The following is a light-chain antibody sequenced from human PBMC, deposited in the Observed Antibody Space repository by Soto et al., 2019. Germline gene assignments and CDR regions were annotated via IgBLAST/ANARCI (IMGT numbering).Light chain of an antibody. CDR2: SAS. Sequence: IVMTQSPATLSVSPGERATLSCRASQGIGSTLAWYQQKPGQAPRLLIHSASSRATGIPDRFSGSGSGTDFTLTISRLEPEDFAVYYCQQYSSSPLTFGGGTKVDIK. J-gene: IGKJ4*01. CDR1: QGIGST. CDR3: QQYSSSPLT. V-gene: IGKV3-20*01.